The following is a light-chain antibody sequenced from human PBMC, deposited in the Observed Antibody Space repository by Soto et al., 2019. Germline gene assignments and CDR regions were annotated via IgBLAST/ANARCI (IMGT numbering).Light chain of an antibody. V-gene: IGLV2-14*01. J-gene: IGLJ3*02. Sequence: SVLTQPASVSGSPGQSITISCTGTSSDVGGYNYVSWYQQHPGKAPKLMIYEVSNRPSGVSNRFSGSKSGNTASLTISGLQAEDEADYYCSSYTSSSTVFGGGTKL. CDR3: SSYTSSSTV. CDR2: EVS. CDR1: SSDVGGYNY.